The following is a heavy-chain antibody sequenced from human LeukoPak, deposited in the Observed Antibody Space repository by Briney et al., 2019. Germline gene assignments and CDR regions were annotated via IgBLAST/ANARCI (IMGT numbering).Heavy chain of an antibody. CDR3: ARGPDGYNSHFDY. V-gene: IGHV3-30-3*01. CDR1: GFTFSDYA. CDR2: IYYDGSKK. J-gene: IGHJ4*02. D-gene: IGHD5-24*01. Sequence: GGSLRLSCVASGFTFSDYAMHWVRQAPGKGLEWVAVIYYDGSKKHYAGSVEGRFTISRDNSKNTLYLHMKSLRVEDTAVYYCARGPDGYNSHFDYWGQGTLVTVSS.